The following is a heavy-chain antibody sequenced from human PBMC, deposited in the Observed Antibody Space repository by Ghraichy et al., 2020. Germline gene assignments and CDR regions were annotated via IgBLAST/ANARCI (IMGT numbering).Heavy chain of an antibody. CDR1: GFTFSSYG. CDR3: AREDIVVVPAAPERVENYYYGMDV. Sequence: GGSLRLSCAASGFTFSSYGMHWVRQAPGKGLEWVAVIWYDGSNKYYADSVKGRFTISRDNSKNTLYLQMNSLRAEDTAVYYCAREDIVVVPAAPERVENYYYGMDVWGQGTTVTVSS. V-gene: IGHV3-33*01. CDR2: IWYDGSNK. D-gene: IGHD2-2*01. J-gene: IGHJ6*02.